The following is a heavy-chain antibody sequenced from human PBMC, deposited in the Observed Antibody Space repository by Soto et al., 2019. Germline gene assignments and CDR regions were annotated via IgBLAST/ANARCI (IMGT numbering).Heavy chain of an antibody. CDR2: IWYDGSNK. D-gene: IGHD1-26*01. V-gene: IGHV3-33*01. J-gene: IGHJ2*01. CDR1: GFTFSSYG. Sequence: QVQLVESGGGVVQPGRSLRLSCAASGFTFSSYGMHWVRQAPGKGLEWVAVIWYDGSNKYYADSVKGRFTISRDNSKNTLYLQMNSLRAEDTAVYYCARDPYSGSSLPSHYWYFDLWGRGTLVTVSS. CDR3: ARDPYSGSSLPSHYWYFDL.